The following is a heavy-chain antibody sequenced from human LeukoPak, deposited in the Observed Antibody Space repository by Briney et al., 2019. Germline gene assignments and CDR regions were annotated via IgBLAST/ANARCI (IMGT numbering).Heavy chain of an antibody. CDR1: GFTVSSNY. CDR3: ARDGSFWSGYLAFDI. D-gene: IGHD3-3*01. V-gene: IGHV3-66*01. J-gene: IGHJ3*02. CDR2: FYSGGTT. Sequence: GSLRLSCAASGFTVSSNYMSWVRQAPGKGPEWVSVFYSGGTTYYADSVKGRFTISRDNSKNTLYLQMNSLRAEDTAVYYCARDGSFWSGYLAFDIWRQGTMVTASS.